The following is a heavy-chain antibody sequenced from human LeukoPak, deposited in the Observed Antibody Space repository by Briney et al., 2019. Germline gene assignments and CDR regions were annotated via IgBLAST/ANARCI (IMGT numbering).Heavy chain of an antibody. CDR3: AGAGRGWLQSRFDY. Sequence: PQTLSLTCTVSGGSISSGGYYWSCIRQHPGKGLEWIGYIYYSGSTYYDPALKSRVTISVDTSKNQFLPMLSSVAAADTAVYCCAGAGRGWLQSRFDYWGWGTVVTVSS. CDR2: IYYSGST. J-gene: IGHJ4*02. CDR1: GGSISSGGYY. V-gene: IGHV4-31*03. D-gene: IGHD5-24*01.